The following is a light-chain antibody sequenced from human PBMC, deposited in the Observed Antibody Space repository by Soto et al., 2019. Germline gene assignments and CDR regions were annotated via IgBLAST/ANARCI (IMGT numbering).Light chain of an antibody. J-gene: IGKJ1*01. CDR1: QSISGW. CDR2: KAS. V-gene: IGKV1-5*03. Sequence: DIQMTQTPSTLSAFVGDRVTITCRASQSISGWLAWYQQRGGEAPKLLIYKASSLESGVPSRFSGSGSGTESTLTISSLQPADFATYYCQQYNGYPWTFGQGTTVEI. CDR3: QQYNGYPWT.